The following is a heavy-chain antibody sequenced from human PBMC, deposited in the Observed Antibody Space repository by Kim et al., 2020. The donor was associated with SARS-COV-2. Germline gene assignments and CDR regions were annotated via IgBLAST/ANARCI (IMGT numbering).Heavy chain of an antibody. CDR1: GFTFSSYD. D-gene: IGHD3-10*01. CDR2: IGTAGDT. V-gene: IGHV3-13*04. CDR3: ARGALGYYGSGTVDY. J-gene: IGHJ4*02. Sequence: GGSLRLSCAASGFTFSSYDMHWVRQATGKGLEWVSAIGTAGDTYYPGSVKGRFTISRENAKNSLYLQMNSLRAGDTAVYYCARGALGYYGSGTVDYWGQGTLVTVSS.